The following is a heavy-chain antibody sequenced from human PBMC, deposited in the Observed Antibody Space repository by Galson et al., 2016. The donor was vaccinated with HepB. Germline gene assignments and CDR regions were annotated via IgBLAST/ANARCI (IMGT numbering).Heavy chain of an antibody. V-gene: IGHV4-59*01. CDR2: FHHTGTA. CDR3: ARWGGSVVYAFDL. J-gene: IGHJ3*01. Sequence: SETLSLTCTVPGESITRYYWNWIRQSPGKGLEWIGYFHHTGTADGNPSLKSRVTMSIDTSKNQFSLKLSSVTAADTAIYYCARWGGSVVYAFDLWGQGTLVTVSS. CDR1: GESITRYY. D-gene: IGHD1-26*01.